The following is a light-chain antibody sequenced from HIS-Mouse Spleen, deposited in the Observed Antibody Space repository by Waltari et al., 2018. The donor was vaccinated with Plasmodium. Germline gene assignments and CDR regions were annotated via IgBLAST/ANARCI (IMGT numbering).Light chain of an antibody. CDR2: DVS. Sequence: QSALTQPASVSGSPGQSIPISCTGTSSDVGGYNYVSWYQQHPGKAPKLMIYDVSNRPSVVAKRFAGSKSGNTASLTISGLQAEDEADYYCSSYTSSSTLVFGGGTKLTVL. J-gene: IGLJ2*01. V-gene: IGLV2-14*03. CDR1: SSDVGGYNY. CDR3: SSYTSSSTLV.